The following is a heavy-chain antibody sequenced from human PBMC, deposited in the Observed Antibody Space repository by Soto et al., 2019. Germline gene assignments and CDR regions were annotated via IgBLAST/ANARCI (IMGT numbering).Heavy chain of an antibody. V-gene: IGHV4-31*03. J-gene: IGHJ4*02. D-gene: IGHD6-13*01. CDR2: IYYSGST. Sequence: KSSETLSLTCTVSGGSISSGGYFWSWIRQHPGKGLEWIGYIYYSGSTYYNPSLKSRVTISVDTSKNQFSLKLSSVTAADTAVYYCARVSSWYRGRPGHFDYWGQGTLVTVSS. CDR1: GGSISSGGYF. CDR3: ARVSSWYRGRPGHFDY.